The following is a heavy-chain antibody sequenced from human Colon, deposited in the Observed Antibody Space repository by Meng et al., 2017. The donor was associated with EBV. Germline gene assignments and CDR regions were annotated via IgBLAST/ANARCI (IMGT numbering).Heavy chain of an antibody. J-gene: IGHJ4*02. Sequence: RQGPGPGLVKPSQTLSLTCTVSGGSINSGDYYWSWIRQPPGKGLEWIGYIYYTGSTYYNPSLKSRVTISMDTSKNQFSLRLSSVTAADTAVYYCARNYYFDYWGQGTLVTVSS. V-gene: IGHV4-30-4*01. CDR3: ARNYYFDY. CDR1: GGSINSGDYY. CDR2: IYYTGST.